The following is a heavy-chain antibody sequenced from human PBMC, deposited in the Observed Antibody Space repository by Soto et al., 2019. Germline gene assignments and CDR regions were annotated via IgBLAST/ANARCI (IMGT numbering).Heavy chain of an antibody. CDR3: AREGSGGSRYSVSFDY. V-gene: IGHV3-7*03. D-gene: IGHD2-15*01. J-gene: IGHJ4*02. CDR2: IKQDGSEK. Sequence: EVQLVESGGGLVQPGGSLRLSCAASGFTFSSDWMSWVRQAPGKGLEWVANIKQDGSEKYYVDSMKGRLSISRDNAKNSLYLQMNSLRAEDTAVYYCAREGSGGSRYSVSFDYWGQGTLVTVSS. CDR1: GFTFSSDW.